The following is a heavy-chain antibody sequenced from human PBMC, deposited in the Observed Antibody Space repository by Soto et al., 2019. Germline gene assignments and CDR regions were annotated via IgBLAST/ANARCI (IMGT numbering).Heavy chain of an antibody. CDR1: GITFSNYM. V-gene: IGHV3-23*01. Sequence: EVQVLESGGGLVQPGGSLRLSCEASGITFSNYMMTCIRQAPGKGLEWVSTITAGGDGTYYADSVKGQFTMSRETSKNTLYLQMNSLRAEVTAVSYCAPLVYCSGGSFQYDAFAIRGQGTMVTVSS. CDR3: APLVYCSGGSFQYDAFAI. D-gene: IGHD2-15*01. CDR2: ITAGGDGT. J-gene: IGHJ3*02.